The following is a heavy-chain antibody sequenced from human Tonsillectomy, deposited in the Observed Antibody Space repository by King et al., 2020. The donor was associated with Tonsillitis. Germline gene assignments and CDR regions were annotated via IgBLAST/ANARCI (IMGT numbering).Heavy chain of an antibody. Sequence: QLVQSGAELRKPGASVTVSCRTSGDTFTGHFVHWVRQAPGQGLEWMGWINPKSGDTNYAQNFQGRVTLSGDVSSTTAYMGLSSLRPDDTAVYYCATNAIASDTSAYRDFRHWGQGTLVTVTS. J-gene: IGHJ1*01. D-gene: IGHD3-22*01. CDR3: ATNAIASDTSAYRDFRH. CDR2: INPKSGDT. CDR1: GDTFTGHF. V-gene: IGHV1-2*02.